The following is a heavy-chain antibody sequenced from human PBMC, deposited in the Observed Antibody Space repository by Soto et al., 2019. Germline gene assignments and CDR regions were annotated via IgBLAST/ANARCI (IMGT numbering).Heavy chain of an antibody. Sequence: PSETLSLTCTVSGGSISSSSYYWGWIRQPPGKGLEWIGSIYYSGSTYYNPSLKSRVTISVNTSKNQSSLRLSSVTAADTAVYYCARLISARPSRGLDYWGQGTLVTVSS. CDR1: GGSISSSSYY. D-gene: IGHD6-6*01. CDR2: IYYSGST. CDR3: ARLISARPSRGLDY. J-gene: IGHJ4*02. V-gene: IGHV4-39*01.